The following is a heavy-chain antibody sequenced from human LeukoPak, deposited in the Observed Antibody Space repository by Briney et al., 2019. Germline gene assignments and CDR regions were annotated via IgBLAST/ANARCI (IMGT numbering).Heavy chain of an antibody. J-gene: IGHJ4*02. D-gene: IGHD3-9*01. CDR1: GFTFSDYY. CDR2: ISSSGSDR. Sequence: GGSLRLSCVASGFTFSDYYMSWIRQAPGKGLEWVSYISSSGSDRYYTDSVKGRFTISRDNAKNSLYLQMNSLRAEDTAVYYCAREGSSLTGVHYWGQGTLVTVSS. CDR3: AREGSSLTGVHY. V-gene: IGHV3-11*01.